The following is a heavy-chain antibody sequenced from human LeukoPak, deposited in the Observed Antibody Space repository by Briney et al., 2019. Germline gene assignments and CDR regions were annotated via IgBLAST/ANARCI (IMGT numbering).Heavy chain of an antibody. Sequence: EASVKVSCTASGYTFTSYDINWVRQATGQGLEWMGWMNPNSGNTGYAQKFQGRVTMTRNTSISIAYMELSSLRSEDTAVYYCARAGRHYYDSSGYYTYYFDYWGQGTLVTVSS. J-gene: IGHJ4*02. D-gene: IGHD3-22*01. CDR3: ARAGRHYYDSSGYYTYYFDY. CDR2: MNPNSGNT. CDR1: GYTFTSYD. V-gene: IGHV1-8*01.